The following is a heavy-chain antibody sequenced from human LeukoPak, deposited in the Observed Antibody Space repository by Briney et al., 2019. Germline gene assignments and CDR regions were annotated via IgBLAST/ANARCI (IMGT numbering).Heavy chain of an antibody. CDR1: GGSISSYY. Sequence: KPSETLSLTCTVSGGSISSYYWSWIRQPPGKGLEWIGEINHSGSTNYNPSLKSRVTISVDTSKNQFSLKLSSVTAADTAVYYCAKPPSYGHRAGAFDIWGQGTMVTVSS. CDR2: INHSGST. CDR3: AKPPSYGHRAGAFDI. V-gene: IGHV4-34*01. D-gene: IGHD5-18*01. J-gene: IGHJ3*02.